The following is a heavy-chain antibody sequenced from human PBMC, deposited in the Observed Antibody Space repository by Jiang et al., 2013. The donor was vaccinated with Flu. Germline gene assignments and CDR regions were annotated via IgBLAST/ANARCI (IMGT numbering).Heavy chain of an antibody. CDR3: ARTMIRGFSYSYHGLDV. V-gene: IGHV4-59*08. D-gene: IGHD3-10*01. CDR1: GASIISDY. Sequence: SGSGLVKPSETLSLTCSVSGASIISDYWSWIRQPPGKGLEWIGFISSSVTTKYSPSLKSRVTISLDTSKNQISLNLSSVTAADTAVYFCARTMIRGFSYSYHGLDVWGKGTTVTVSS. J-gene: IGHJ6*04. CDR2: ISSSVTT.